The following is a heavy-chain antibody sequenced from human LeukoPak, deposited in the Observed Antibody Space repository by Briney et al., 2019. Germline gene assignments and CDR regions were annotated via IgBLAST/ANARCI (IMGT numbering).Heavy chain of an antibody. Sequence: SETLSLTCTVSGGSISSGSYYWGWIRQPPGKGLEWIGSIYYSGSAYYNPSLKSRVTISVDTSKNQLSLKLSSVTAADTAVYYCAKTSDYGGRGYFDYWGQGTLVTVSS. CDR1: GGSISSGSYY. V-gene: IGHV4-39*01. D-gene: IGHD4-23*01. J-gene: IGHJ4*02. CDR3: AKTSDYGGRGYFDY. CDR2: IYYSGSA.